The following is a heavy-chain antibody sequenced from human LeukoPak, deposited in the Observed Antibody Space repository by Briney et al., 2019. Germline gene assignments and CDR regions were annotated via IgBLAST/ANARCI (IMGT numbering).Heavy chain of an antibody. D-gene: IGHD3-16*01. V-gene: IGHV3-23*01. J-gene: IGHJ4*02. Sequence: GGSLRLSCAASGFTFRTYATTWVRQAPGKGLEWVSLISAGGDNTYYADSVKGRFTISRDNSKNTLSLQMNSLRAEDTAVYYCAKGDWGDDWGQGALVTVSS. CDR1: GFTFRTYA. CDR3: AKGDWGDD. CDR2: ISAGGDNT.